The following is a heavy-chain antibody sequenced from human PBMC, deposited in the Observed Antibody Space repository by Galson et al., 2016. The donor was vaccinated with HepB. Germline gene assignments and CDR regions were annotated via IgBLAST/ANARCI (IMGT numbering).Heavy chain of an antibody. D-gene: IGHD1-26*01. V-gene: IGHV3-23*01. CDR3: AKVVVGDIGDRGVDY. CDR1: GFTFGSYG. J-gene: IGHJ4*02. Sequence: SLRLSCAASGFTFGSYGMTWVRQAPGKGLEWVSSISGSGDNTYYADSVKGRFTISRDNSKSTLYVQMNSLRAEDTAVYYCAKVVVGDIGDRGVDYWGQGTLVTVSS. CDR2: ISGSGDNT.